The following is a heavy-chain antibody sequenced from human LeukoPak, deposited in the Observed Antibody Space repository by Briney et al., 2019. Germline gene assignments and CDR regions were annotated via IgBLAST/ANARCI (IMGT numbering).Heavy chain of an antibody. CDR3: ARGTGSSSWYDLRWFDP. CDR2: ISAYNANT. CDR1: GYTFTSYG. Sequence: ASVKVSCKASGYTFTSYGVSWVRQAPGQGLEWMGWISAYNANTNYAQKLQGRITMTTDTPTSTAYMELKSLRSDDTAVYYCARGTGSSSWYDLRWFDPWGQGTLVTVSS. J-gene: IGHJ5*02. D-gene: IGHD6-13*01. V-gene: IGHV1-18*01.